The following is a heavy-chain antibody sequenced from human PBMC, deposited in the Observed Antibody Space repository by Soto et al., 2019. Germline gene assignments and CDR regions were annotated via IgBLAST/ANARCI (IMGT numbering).Heavy chain of an antibody. V-gene: IGHV3-53*01. CDR3: ARAPHLWSGYYLYGMDV. D-gene: IGHD3-3*01. J-gene: IGHJ6*02. CDR1: GFTVSSNY. CDR2: IYSGGST. Sequence: GGSLRLSCAASGFTVSSNYMSWVRQAPGKGLEWVSVIYSGGSTYYADSVKGRFTISRDNSKNTLYLQMNSLRAEDTAVYYCARAPHLWSGYYLYGMDVWGQGTTVTVSS.